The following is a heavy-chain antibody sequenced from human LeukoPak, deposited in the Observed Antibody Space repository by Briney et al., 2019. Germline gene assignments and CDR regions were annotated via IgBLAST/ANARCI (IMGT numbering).Heavy chain of an antibody. J-gene: IGHJ4*02. CDR1: GYTFTSYD. V-gene: IGHV1-8*03. CDR2: MNPNSGNT. CDR3: ARGAPFWSGYDY. Sequence: GASVKVSCKASGYTFTSYDINWVRQATGQGLEWMGWMNPNSGNTGYAQKFQGRVTITRNTSISTAYMELSSLRSEDTAVYYCARGAPFWSGYDYWGQGNLVTVSS. D-gene: IGHD3-3*01.